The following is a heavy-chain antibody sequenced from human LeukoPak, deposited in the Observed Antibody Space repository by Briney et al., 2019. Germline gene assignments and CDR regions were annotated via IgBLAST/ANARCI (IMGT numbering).Heavy chain of an antibody. CDR2: IDPSDSYT. D-gene: IGHD2-2*01. V-gene: IGHV5-10-1*01. Sequence: GESLKISCKGSGYSFTSYWISWVRQMPGKGLEWMGRIDPSDSYTNYRPSFQGHVTISADKSISTAYLQWSSLKASDTAMYYCARAPSYRTSTNCYEVGYWGQGTLVTVSS. CDR1: GYSFTSYW. J-gene: IGHJ4*02. CDR3: ARAPSYRTSTNCYEVGY.